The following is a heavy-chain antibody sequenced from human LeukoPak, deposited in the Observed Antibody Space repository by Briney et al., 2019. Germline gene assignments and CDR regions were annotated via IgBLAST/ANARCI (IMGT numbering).Heavy chain of an antibody. CDR1: GFTFSTYS. J-gene: IGHJ1*01. CDR3: ARLPDDYGDYKYFQH. V-gene: IGHV3-21*01. D-gene: IGHD4-17*01. Sequence: GSLRLSCAASGFTFSTYSMNWVRQAPGKGLEWVSTISTDSSSYIYYADSVKGRFTISRDNVKNSLYLQMNSLRAEDTAVYYCARLPDDYGDYKYFQHWGQGTLVTVSS. CDR2: ISTDSSSYI.